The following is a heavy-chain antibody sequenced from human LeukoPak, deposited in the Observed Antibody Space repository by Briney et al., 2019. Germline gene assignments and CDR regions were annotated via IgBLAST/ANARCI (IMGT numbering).Heavy chain of an antibody. CDR2: IGGSGIRT. CDR3: ARVGSYYDFWSGLFDY. D-gene: IGHD3-3*01. CDR1: GFTFTTYG. V-gene: IGHV3-23*01. J-gene: IGHJ4*02. Sequence: PGGSLRLSCSASGFTFTTYGMNWVRQAPGKGLEWVSGIGGSGIRTYYADSVKGRFIISRDNSRNTLYLQMNSLRDEDTAVYYCARVGSYYDFWSGLFDYWGQGTLVTVSS.